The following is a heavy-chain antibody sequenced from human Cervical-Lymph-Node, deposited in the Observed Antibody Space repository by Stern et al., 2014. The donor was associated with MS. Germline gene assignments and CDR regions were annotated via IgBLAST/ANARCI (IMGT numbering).Heavy chain of an antibody. V-gene: IGHV1-18*04. J-gene: IGHJ4*02. CDR3: ARDAPHIVVVTARLGGDY. CDR2: ISAYNGNT. Sequence: QLVQSGAEVKKPGASVKVSCKASGYTFTSYGISWVRQAPGQGLEWMGWISAYNGNTNYAQKLQGRVTMTTDTSTSTAYMELRSLRSDDTAVYYCARDAPHIVVVTARLGGDYWGQGTLVTVSS. D-gene: IGHD2-21*02. CDR1: GYTFTSYG.